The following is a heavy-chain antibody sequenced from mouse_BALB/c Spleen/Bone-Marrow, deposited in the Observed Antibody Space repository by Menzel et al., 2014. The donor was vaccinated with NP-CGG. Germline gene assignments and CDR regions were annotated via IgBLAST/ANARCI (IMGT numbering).Heavy chain of an antibody. CDR3: ARGLYDGYEKWCFDV. Sequence: EVQLVESGGGLVKPGGSLKLSCTASGFTFSSYAMSWVRQTPEKRLEWVASITSGGSTYYPDSVKGRFTISRDNARNILYLQMSSLRSEDMAMYYCARGLYDGYEKWCFDVWGTGTTVTVSS. D-gene: IGHD2-3*01. CDR2: ITSGGST. J-gene: IGHJ1*03. V-gene: IGHV5-6-5*01. CDR1: GFTFSSYA.